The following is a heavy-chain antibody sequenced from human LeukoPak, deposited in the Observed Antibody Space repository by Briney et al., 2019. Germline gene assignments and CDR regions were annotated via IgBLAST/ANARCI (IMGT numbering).Heavy chain of an antibody. J-gene: IGHJ1*01. V-gene: IGHV3-23*01. CDR1: GFTFSNYA. CDR2: ISGSGGNT. CDR3: PQDFTANYDFWSGYPH. Sequence: GSLRLSCAASGFTFSNYAMSWVRQAPGKGLDWVSVISGSGGNTYYADSVKGRFTISRDNSKNTLYLQMNSQRAEDTAVYYCPQDFTANYDFWSGYPHWGQGTLVTVSS. D-gene: IGHD3-3*01.